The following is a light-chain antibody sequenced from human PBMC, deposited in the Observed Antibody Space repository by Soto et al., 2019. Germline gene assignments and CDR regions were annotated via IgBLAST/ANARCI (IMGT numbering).Light chain of an antibody. J-gene: IGLJ2*01. CDR2: EVI. CDR3: SSPAGNNLGV. Sequence: QSVLTQPPSASGSPGQSVTISCTGTSSDVGAYNYVSWYQQHPGKAPKLIIYEVIKRPSGVPDRFSGSKSGNTASLTVSGLQAEDEADYYCSSPAGNNLGVFGGGTKVTVL. CDR1: SSDVGAYNY. V-gene: IGLV2-8*01.